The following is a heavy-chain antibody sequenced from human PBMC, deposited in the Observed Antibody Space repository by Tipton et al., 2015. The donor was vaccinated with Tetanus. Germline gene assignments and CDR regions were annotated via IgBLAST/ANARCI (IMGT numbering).Heavy chain of an antibody. CDR2: INPSGGST. CDR1: GYTFTSYY. V-gene: IGHV1-46*01. Sequence: QSGAEVKKPGASVKVSCKASGYTFTSYYMHWVRQAPGQGLEWMGIINPSGGSTSYAQKFQGRVTMTRDTSTSTVYMGLSSLRSEDTAVYYCARDDSSGYYMSDGGDWDYWGQGTLVTVSS. CDR3: ARDDSSGYYMSDGGDWDY. J-gene: IGHJ4*02. D-gene: IGHD3-22*01.